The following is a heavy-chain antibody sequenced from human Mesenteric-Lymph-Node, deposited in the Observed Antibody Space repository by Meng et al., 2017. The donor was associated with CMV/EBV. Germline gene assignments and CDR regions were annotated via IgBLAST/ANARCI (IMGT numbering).Heavy chain of an antibody. D-gene: IGHD6-13*01. CDR1: GFTFSSYW. V-gene: IGHV3-7*01. CDR3: ARAGPYSSSRHWDY. Sequence: GESLKISCAASGFTFSSYWMSWVRQAPGKGLEWVAKIKQDGSEKYYVDSVKSRFTISRDNAKISLYLQMNSLRAEDTAVYYCARAGPYSSSRHWDYWGQGTLVTVSS. CDR2: IKQDGSEK. J-gene: IGHJ4*02.